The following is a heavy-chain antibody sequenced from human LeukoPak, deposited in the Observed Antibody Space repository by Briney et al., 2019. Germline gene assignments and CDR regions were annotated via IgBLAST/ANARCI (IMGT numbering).Heavy chain of an antibody. CDR3: ARSMQLVLNGGGNWFDP. CDR1: GGSFSGYY. CDR2: INHSGST. D-gene: IGHD6-6*01. Sequence: SETLSLTCAVYGGSFSGYYWSWIRQPPGKGLEWIGEINHSGSTNYNPSLKSRVTISVGTSKNQFSLKLSSVTAADTAVYYCARSMQLVLNGGGNWFDPWGQGTLVTVSS. J-gene: IGHJ5*02. V-gene: IGHV4-34*01.